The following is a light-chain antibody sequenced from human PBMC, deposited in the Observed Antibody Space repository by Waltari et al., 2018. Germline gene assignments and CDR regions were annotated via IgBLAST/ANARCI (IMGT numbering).Light chain of an antibody. Sequence: DIVMTQSPDSLAVPLGERATINCKSSQSVLHSSNNKNYLTWYQQKPGQPPKLLIYWASTRASGVPDRFSASGSWTDFTLTSSSLQAEDVAGYYCQQHYTTLTWTFGQGTKVEI. CDR2: WAS. J-gene: IGKJ1*01. V-gene: IGKV4-1*01. CDR1: QSVLHSSNNKNY. CDR3: QQHYTTLTWT.